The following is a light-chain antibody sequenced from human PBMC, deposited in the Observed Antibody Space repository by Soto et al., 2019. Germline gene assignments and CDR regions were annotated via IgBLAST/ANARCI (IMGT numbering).Light chain of an antibody. V-gene: IGKV1-39*01. Sequence: DIQMTQSPSSLSASVGDRVTITCRASQGISGYLSWYQQKPGKAPKLLIYAASTLQSGVPSRFSGSGSGTDFTLTIRSLQPEYFATYYCQQAPGTFGQGTRLEIK. CDR1: QGISGY. CDR2: AAS. J-gene: IGKJ5*01. CDR3: QQAPGT.